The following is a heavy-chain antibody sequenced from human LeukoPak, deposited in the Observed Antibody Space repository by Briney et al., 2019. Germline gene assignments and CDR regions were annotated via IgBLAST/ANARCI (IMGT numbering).Heavy chain of an antibody. Sequence: SETVSVTCTVSGCSISSYYWNWIRQPAGKGLEWIGRIYPSGSSNYNPSLICRGTMSVGTTLNQLSLKLAYVQAADGAVYYLLRTYYDFWSGYRGGDFDYWGQGTLVTVSS. CDR2: IYPSGSS. D-gene: IGHD3-3*01. J-gene: IGHJ4*02. CDR3: LRTYYDFWSGYRGGDFDY. CDR1: GCSISSYY. V-gene: IGHV4-4*07.